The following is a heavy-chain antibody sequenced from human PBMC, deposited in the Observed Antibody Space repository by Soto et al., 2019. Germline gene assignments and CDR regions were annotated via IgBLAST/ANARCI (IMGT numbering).Heavy chain of an antibody. CDR1: GFTFSSYS. V-gene: IGHV3-48*01. CDR3: ARDYCSGGSCYSEGPDY. CDR2: ISSSSSTI. D-gene: IGHD2-15*01. J-gene: IGHJ4*02. Sequence: EVQLVESGGGLVQPGGSLRLSCAASGFTFSSYSMNWVRQAPGKGLEWVSYISSSSSTIYYVDSVKGRFTISRDNAKNSLYLQMNSLRAEDTAVYYCARDYCSGGSCYSEGPDYWGQGTLVTVSS.